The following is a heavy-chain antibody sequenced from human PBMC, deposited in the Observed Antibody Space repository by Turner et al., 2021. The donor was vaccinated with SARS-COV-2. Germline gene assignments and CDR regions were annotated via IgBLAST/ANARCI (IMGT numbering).Heavy chain of an antibody. CDR3: AGVLLQGIPNFDY. CDR2: VNPNSGGT. V-gene: IGHV1-2*02. CDR1: GDTFTDSY. D-gene: IGHD6-13*01. J-gene: IGHJ4*02. Sequence: QVQLVQFGAEGKEAGASGQVSRKDSGDTFTDSYMHWVRQAPGQGLEWMGWVNPNSGGTNDAQKFQGSVTMTRDTPISTAYMELSRLRSDDTAVYYCAGVLLQGIPNFDYWGQGTLVTVSS.